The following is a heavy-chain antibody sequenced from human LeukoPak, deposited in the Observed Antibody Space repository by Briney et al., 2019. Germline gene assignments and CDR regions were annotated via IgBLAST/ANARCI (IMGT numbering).Heavy chain of an antibody. CDR2: ISAYIGNT. V-gene: IGHV1-18*01. Sequence: GASVKVSCKASGYTFTSYGISWVRQAPGQGLEWMGWISAYIGNTNYAQKLQGRVTMTTDTSTSTAYMELRSLRSDDTAVYYCARAGATVTYYYYYYMDVWGKGTTVTVSS. CDR1: GYTFTSYG. CDR3: ARAGATVTYYYYYYMDV. D-gene: IGHD4-11*01. J-gene: IGHJ6*03.